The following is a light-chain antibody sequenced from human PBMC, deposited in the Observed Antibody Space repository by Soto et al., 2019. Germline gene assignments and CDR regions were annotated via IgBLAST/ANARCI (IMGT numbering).Light chain of an antibody. CDR2: EVS. V-gene: IGLV2-8*01. CDR3: SSYAASNISV. J-gene: IGLJ2*01. Sequence: QSALTQPPSASGSPGQSVTISCTGTSSDVGGYNYVSWYQQHPGKAPKLMIYEVSKRPSGVPDRFSGSKSGNTASLTVSGLQAEDEADYYCSSYAASNISVFGGGTKLTVL. CDR1: SSDVGGYNY.